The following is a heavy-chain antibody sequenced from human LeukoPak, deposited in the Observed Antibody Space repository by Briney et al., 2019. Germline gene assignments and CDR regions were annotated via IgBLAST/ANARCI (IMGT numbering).Heavy chain of an antibody. CDR2: ISSGSTI. Sequence: GGSLRLPCAASGFTFSSYEMNWVRQAPGKGLEWVSYISSGSTIYYADSVKGRFTISRDNAKNSLYLQMNSLRAEDTAVYYCARDVSGWSFDYWGQGTLVTVSS. D-gene: IGHD6-19*01. J-gene: IGHJ4*02. CDR1: GFTFSSYE. V-gene: IGHV3-48*03. CDR3: ARDVSGWSFDY.